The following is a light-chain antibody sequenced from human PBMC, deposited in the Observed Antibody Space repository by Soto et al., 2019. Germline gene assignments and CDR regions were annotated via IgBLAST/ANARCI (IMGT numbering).Light chain of an antibody. CDR3: STYTSSSIDQV. Sequence: QSALTQPASVSGSPGQSITISCTGTSSDVGGYNYVSWYQQHPGKAPKLMIYEVSNRPSGVSTRFSGSKSGNTAALTISGRQPEDESDYYYSTYTSSSIDQVLGTGTKVTVL. V-gene: IGLV2-14*01. J-gene: IGLJ1*01. CDR2: EVS. CDR1: SSDVGGYNY.